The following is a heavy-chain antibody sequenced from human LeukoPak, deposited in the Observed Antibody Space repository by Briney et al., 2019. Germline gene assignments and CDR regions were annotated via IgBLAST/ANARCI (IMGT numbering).Heavy chain of an antibody. CDR1: GGSISSGSYY. CDR2: IYTSGST. V-gene: IGHV4-61*02. CDR3: ARGITIFGVVIIGWFDP. J-gene: IGHJ5*02. D-gene: IGHD3-3*01. Sequence: SETLSLTCTVSGGSISSGSYYWSWIRQPAGKGLEWIGRIYTSGSTNYNPSLKSRVTISVDTSKNQFSLKLSSVTAADTAGYYCARGITIFGVVIIGWFDPWGQGTLVTVSS.